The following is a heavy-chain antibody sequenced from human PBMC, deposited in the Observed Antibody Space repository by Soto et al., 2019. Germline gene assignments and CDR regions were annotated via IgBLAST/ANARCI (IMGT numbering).Heavy chain of an antibody. CDR2: IYHSGTT. Sequence: TSETLSLTCAVSGDSIISGYYWAWIRQPPGKGLEWIGSIYHSGTTYYNPSLKSRVTISVDTSKNQFSMKLSSVTAADSAVYYCARKDNVGYYPDLGQGSLVT. V-gene: IGHV4-38-2*01. D-gene: IGHD2-15*01. J-gene: IGHJ4*02. CDR1: GDSIISGYY. CDR3: ARKDNVGYYPD.